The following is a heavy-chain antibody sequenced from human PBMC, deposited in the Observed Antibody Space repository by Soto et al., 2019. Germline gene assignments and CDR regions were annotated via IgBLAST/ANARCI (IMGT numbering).Heavy chain of an antibody. Sequence: QVQLVESGGGVVQPGRSPRLSCAASGFTFSSYGMHWVRQAPGKGLEWVAVISYDGSNKYYADSVKGRFTISRDNSKNTFYLQRNSGGAEDAVVYYCAKYGAPCTNVVGYPEDVFDFWGQGTMVPVSS. CDR2: ISYDGSNK. D-gene: IGHD2-8*01. CDR1: GFTFSSYG. V-gene: IGHV3-30*18. J-gene: IGHJ3*01. CDR3: AKYGAPCTNVVGYPEDVFDF.